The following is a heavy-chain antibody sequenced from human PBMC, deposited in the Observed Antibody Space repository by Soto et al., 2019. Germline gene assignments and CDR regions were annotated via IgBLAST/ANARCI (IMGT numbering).Heavy chain of an antibody. Sequence: ASVKVSCKASGYTFTSYDINWVRQATGQGLEWMGWMNPNSGNTGYAQKFQGRVTMTRNTSISTAYMELSSLRSEDTAVYYCAGLGYCSSTSCYGWGYMDVWGKGTTVTVSS. CDR2: MNPNSGNT. J-gene: IGHJ6*03. V-gene: IGHV1-8*01. D-gene: IGHD2-2*01. CDR1: GYTFTSYD. CDR3: AGLGYCSSTSCYGWGYMDV.